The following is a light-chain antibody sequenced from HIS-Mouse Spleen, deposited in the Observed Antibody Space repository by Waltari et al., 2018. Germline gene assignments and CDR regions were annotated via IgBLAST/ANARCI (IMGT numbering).Light chain of an antibody. V-gene: IGLV2-23*01. CDR2: EGS. Sequence: QSALTQPASVSGSPGQSYTSSCTGTSRDVGSYNLVPWYQQHPGKAPKLMIYEGSKRPSGVSNRFSGSKSGNTASLTISGLQAEDEADYYCCSYAGSSTWVFGGGTKLTVL. J-gene: IGLJ3*02. CDR1: SRDVGSYNL. CDR3: CSYAGSSTWV.